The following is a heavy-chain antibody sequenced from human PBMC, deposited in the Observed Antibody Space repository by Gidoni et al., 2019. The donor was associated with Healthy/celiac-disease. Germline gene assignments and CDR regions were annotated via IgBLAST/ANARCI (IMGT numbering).Heavy chain of an antibody. CDR2: IYHSGST. V-gene: IGHV4-38-2*02. CDR1: GYSISSAYY. CDR3: AREGVPPVPAAMPTYNWFDP. J-gene: IGHJ5*02. D-gene: IGHD2-2*01. Sequence: CPVSGYSISSAYYLGWIRQPPGKELEWIGSIYHSGSTYYNPSLKSRVTLSVETSKNQFSLTMSSVTAADTAGYYCAREGVPPVPAAMPTYNWFDPWGQGTLGTVSS.